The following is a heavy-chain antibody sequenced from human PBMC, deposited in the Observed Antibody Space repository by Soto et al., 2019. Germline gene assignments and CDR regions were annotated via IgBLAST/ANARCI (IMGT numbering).Heavy chain of an antibody. CDR1: GGSISGEGYY. CDR2: IHYSGST. CDR3: ARAWTAEAGWANWFDR. D-gene: IGHD6-13*01. J-gene: IGHJ5*02. Sequence: QVQLQESGPGLVEPSQTLSLTCTVSGGSISGEGYYWSWIRQYSGRGLEWIGYIHYSGSTYYNPSLKSLVNISVDTSKTQFFLKLNSMSAADTAVYYCARAWTAEAGWANWFDRWGQGTLVIVSS. V-gene: IGHV4-31*01.